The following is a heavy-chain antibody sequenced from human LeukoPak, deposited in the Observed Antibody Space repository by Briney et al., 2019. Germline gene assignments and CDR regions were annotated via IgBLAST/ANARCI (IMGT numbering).Heavy chain of an antibody. CDR3: ARVGVDTAFDY. CDR1: GFTFSSYD. V-gene: IGHV3-13*01. J-gene: IGHJ4*02. D-gene: IGHD5-18*01. Sequence: GGSLRLSCAASGFTFSSYDMHWVRQATGKGLEWVSAIGTAGDTYYPGSVKGRFTISRENAKNSLYLQMNSLRAGDTAVYYCARVGVDTAFDYWGQGTLVTVSS. CDR2: IGTAGDT.